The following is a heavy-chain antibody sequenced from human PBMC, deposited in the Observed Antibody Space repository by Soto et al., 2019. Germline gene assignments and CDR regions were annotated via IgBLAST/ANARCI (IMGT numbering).Heavy chain of an antibody. J-gene: IGHJ4*02. D-gene: IGHD2-2*01. CDR2: IYYSGST. V-gene: IGHV4-39*01. Sequence: QLQLQESGPGLVKPSETLSLTCTVSGGSISSSSYYWGWIRQPPGKGLEWIGSIYYSGSTYYNPSPKSRVTISGDTSKNQFSLKLSSVTAADTAVYYCARQQPSSSYFDYWGQGTLVTVSS. CDR1: GGSISSSSYY. CDR3: ARQQPSSSYFDY.